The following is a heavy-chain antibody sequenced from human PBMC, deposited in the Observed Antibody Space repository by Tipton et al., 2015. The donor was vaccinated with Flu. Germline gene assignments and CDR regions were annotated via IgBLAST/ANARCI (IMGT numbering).Heavy chain of an antibody. Sequence: LRLSCTVSGGSIGSYYWSWIRQPPGKGLEWIGYIYYSGSTNYNPSLKSRVTISVDTSKNQFSLKLSSVTAADTAVYYCARARWSLYEPYYYYYMDVWGKGTTVTVSS. J-gene: IGHJ6*03. D-gene: IGHD6-13*01. CDR1: GGSIGSYY. CDR2: IYYSGST. CDR3: ARARWSLYEPYYYYYMDV. V-gene: IGHV4-59*01.